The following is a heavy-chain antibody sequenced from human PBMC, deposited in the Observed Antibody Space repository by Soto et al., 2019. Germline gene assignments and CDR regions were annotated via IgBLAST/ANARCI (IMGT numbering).Heavy chain of an antibody. J-gene: IGHJ5*02. Sequence: ESLKISCTGFGYTFTTFCISWVRQMPGKGLEWMGRIDPRDSYVNYSPSFQGHVTISVDKSINTAYLQWGSLKASDTAMYYCARIYCTTATCDSWFDPWGQGTQVTVS. CDR1: GYTFTTFC. V-gene: IGHV5-10-1*01. D-gene: IGHD2-2*01. CDR3: ARIYCTTATCDSWFDP. CDR2: IDPRDSYV.